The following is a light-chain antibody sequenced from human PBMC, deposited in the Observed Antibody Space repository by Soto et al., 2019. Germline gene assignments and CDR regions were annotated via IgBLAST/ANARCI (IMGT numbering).Light chain of an antibody. CDR3: QQYGGSAPWT. V-gene: IGKV3-20*01. CDR1: QTVNNNY. J-gene: IGKJ1*01. CDR2: GAS. Sequence: EIVLTQPPGPLSVSPGDRVTLSCRASQTVNNNYLAGYQQKPAQAPRPLIYGASTPATGTPARFSGSGSGTHFTLAVSRLEPEDFAVYYCQQYGGSAPWTFGPGTKVDMK.